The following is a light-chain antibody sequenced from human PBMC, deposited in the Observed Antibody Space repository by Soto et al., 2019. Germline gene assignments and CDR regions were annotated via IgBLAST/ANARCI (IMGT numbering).Light chain of an antibody. Sequence: SYELTQPPSVSVAPGKTARITCGGNNIGSKSVHWYQQKPGQAPVLVIYYDSDRPSGIPERFSGSNSGNTATLTISRVEAGDEADYYCQVWESSSDHHVVFGGGTKVTVL. J-gene: IGLJ2*01. CDR3: QVWESSSDHHVV. V-gene: IGLV3-21*01. CDR2: YDS. CDR1: NIGSKS.